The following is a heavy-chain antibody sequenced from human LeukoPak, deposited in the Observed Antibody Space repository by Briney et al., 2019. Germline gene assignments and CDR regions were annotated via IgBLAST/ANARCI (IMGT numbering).Heavy chain of an antibody. J-gene: IGHJ5*02. CDR2: ISHRGST. V-gene: IGHV4-59*01. Sequence: SETLSLTCTVSGGSISGYYWSWIRQPPGKAPEWIGYISHRGSTKYNFSLKSRVTMSVDTSKNQFSLKLSSVIAADTAMYYCARGFEGVAGWFDPWGQGTLVTVSP. CDR1: GGSISGYY. CDR3: ARGFEGVAGWFDP. D-gene: IGHD3-16*01.